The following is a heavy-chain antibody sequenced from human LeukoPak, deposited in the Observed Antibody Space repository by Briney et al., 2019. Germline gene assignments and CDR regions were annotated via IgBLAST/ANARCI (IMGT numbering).Heavy chain of an antibody. CDR3: VRRVAGSGYRDS. Sequence: SETLSLTCTVSGGSISSSRHYWGWIRQPPGKGLEMIGNILYSGSTNYNQSLKSRVTISVDTYKNQFSLKLSSVTAADTADYYCVRRVAGSGYRDSWGQGTLVTVSS. D-gene: IGHD3-22*01. J-gene: IGHJ4*02. V-gene: IGHV4-39*01. CDR1: GGSISSSRHY. CDR2: ILYSGST.